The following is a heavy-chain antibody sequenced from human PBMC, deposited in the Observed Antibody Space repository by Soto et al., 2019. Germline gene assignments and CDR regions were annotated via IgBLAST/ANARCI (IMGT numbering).Heavy chain of an antibody. D-gene: IGHD2-2*01. J-gene: IGHJ6*02. V-gene: IGHV5-51*01. CDR1: GYSFTSYW. CDR2: IYPGDSDT. CDR3: ARHMLYCSSTSCYFAPYYYGMDV. Sequence: ESLNISCKGSGYSFTSYWIGWVRQMPGKGLEWMGIIYPGDSDTRYSPSFQGQVTISADKSISTAYLQWSSLKASDTAMYYCARHMLYCSSTSCYFAPYYYGMDVWGQGTTVTVSS.